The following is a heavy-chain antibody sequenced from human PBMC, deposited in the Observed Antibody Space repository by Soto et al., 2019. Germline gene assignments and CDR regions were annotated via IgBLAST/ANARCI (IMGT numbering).Heavy chain of an antibody. V-gene: IGHV4-59*08. CDR1: GGSITSYY. CDR3: ARRYSGYGDY. CDR2: IYFSGSA. D-gene: IGHD5-12*01. Sequence: QVQLQESGPGLVKPSETLSLTCTVSGGSITSYYWSWIRQPPGKGLEWIGCIYFSGSANYNPSLKSRVTISVDTSKNQFSLKLSSVTAADTAVYYCARRYSGYGDYWGQGTLVTVSS. J-gene: IGHJ4*02.